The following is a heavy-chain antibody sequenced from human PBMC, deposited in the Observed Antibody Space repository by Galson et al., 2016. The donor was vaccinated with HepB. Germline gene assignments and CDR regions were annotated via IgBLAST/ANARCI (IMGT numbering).Heavy chain of an antibody. CDR2: IYYSGST. Sequence: ETLSLTCTVSGGSISSYYWSWIRQPPGKGLEWIGYIYYSGSTNYNPSLKSRVTISVDASKNQFSLKLSSVTAADTAVYYCARVRNYYDSSGYKHYFDYWGQGTLVTVSS. CDR1: GGSISSYY. V-gene: IGHV4-59*01. CDR3: ARVRNYYDSSGYKHYFDY. D-gene: IGHD3-22*01. J-gene: IGHJ4*02.